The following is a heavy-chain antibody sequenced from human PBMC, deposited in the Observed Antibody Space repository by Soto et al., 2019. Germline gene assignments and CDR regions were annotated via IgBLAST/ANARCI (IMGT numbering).Heavy chain of an antibody. J-gene: IGHJ4*02. CDR1: GFTFSSYA. D-gene: IGHD3-16*01. CDR3: ARDLGIAEEGFTFGGVISGY. V-gene: IGHV3-30-3*01. Sequence: PGGSLRLSCAASGFTFSSYAMHWVRQAPGKGLEWVAVISYDGSNKYYADSVKGRFTISRDNSKNTLYLQMNSLRAEDTAVYYCARDLGIAEEGFTFGGVISGYWGQGTLVTVSS. CDR2: ISYDGSNK.